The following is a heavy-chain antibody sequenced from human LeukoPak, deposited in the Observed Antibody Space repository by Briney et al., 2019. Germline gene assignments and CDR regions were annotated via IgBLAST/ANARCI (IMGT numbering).Heavy chain of an antibody. Sequence: PGGSLRLSCAASGFTFSSYEMNWVRQAPGKGLEWVSYISSSGSTIYYADSVKGRSTISRDNAKNSLYLQMNSLRAEDTALYYCARGGGHYYYYMDVWGKGTTVTVSS. CDR1: GFTFSSYE. CDR3: ARGGGHYYYYMDV. D-gene: IGHD3-16*01. CDR2: ISSSGSTI. V-gene: IGHV3-48*03. J-gene: IGHJ6*03.